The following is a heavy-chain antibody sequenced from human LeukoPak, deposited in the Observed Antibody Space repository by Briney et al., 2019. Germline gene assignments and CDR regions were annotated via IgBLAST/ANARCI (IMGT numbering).Heavy chain of an antibody. CDR1: GFTFSSYA. CDR2: ISSSSSYI. CDR3: ARDALHSSSQDY. D-gene: IGHD6-13*01. V-gene: IGHV3-21*01. Sequence: PGGSLRLSCAASGFTFSSYAMSWVRQAPGKGLEWVSSISSSSSYIYYADSVKGRFTISRDNAKNSLYLQMNSLRAEDTAVYYCARDALHSSSQDYWGQGTLVTVSS. J-gene: IGHJ4*02.